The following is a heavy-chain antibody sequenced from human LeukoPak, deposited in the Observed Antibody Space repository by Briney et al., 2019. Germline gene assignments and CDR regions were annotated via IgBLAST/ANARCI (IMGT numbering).Heavy chain of an antibody. CDR3: AHSVGGSWKYYFDY. Sequence: SGPTLVKPTQTITLTCTCSGFSLSMSGVGVGWIRQPPGKALEWLALIYWDDDKRYSPSLKSRLTITKDTSKNQVVLTMTNMDPVDTATYYCAHSVGGSWKYYFDYWGQGTLVTVSS. V-gene: IGHV2-5*02. J-gene: IGHJ4*02. D-gene: IGHD2-15*01. CDR1: GFSLSMSGVG. CDR2: IYWDDDK.